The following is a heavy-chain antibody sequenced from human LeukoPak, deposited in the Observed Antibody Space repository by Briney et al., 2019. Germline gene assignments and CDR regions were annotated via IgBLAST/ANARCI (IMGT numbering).Heavy chain of an antibody. J-gene: IGHJ6*02. CDR2: ISGRGGST. CDR3: ARIPGGYYYAMDV. Sequence: GGSLRLSCAASGFTFSSYAMTWVRQAPGKGLEWVSAISGRGGSTYYADSVKGRFTISRDNAKNSLYLQMNSLRDEDTAVYYCARIPGGYYYAMDVWGQGTTVTVSS. CDR1: GFTFSSYA. V-gene: IGHV3-23*01. D-gene: IGHD3-16*01.